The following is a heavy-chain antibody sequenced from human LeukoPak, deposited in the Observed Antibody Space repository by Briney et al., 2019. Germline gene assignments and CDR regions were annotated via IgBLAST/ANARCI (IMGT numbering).Heavy chain of an antibody. V-gene: IGHV4-4*07. CDR2: IYTSGST. CDR3: ARTTYNWHYVNFDY. D-gene: IGHD1-7*01. Sequence: PSETLSLTCTVSGGSISSYYWSWIRQPAGKGLEWIGRIYTSGSTNYNPSLKSRVTMSVDTSKNQFSLKLSSVTAADTAVYYCARTTYNWHYVNFDYWGQGTLVTVSS. J-gene: IGHJ4*02. CDR1: GGSISSYY.